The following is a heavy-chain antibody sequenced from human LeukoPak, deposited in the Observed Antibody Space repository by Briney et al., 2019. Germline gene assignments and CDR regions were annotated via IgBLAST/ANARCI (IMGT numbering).Heavy chain of an antibody. J-gene: IGHJ4*02. Sequence: SQTLSLTCAISGDSVSSNSAAWNWIRQSPSRGLEWLGRTYYRSKWYNDYAVSVRGRITINPDTSKNQFSLHLNSVTPEDTAVYYCARASRDGYNSHLCYWGQGTLVTVSS. CDR3: ARASRDGYNSHLCY. V-gene: IGHV6-1*01. CDR2: TYYRSKWYN. D-gene: IGHD5-24*01. CDR1: GDSVSSNSAA.